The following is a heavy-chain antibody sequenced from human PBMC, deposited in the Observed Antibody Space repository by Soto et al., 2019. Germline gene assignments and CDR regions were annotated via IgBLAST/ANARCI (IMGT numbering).Heavy chain of an antibody. J-gene: IGHJ4*02. CDR1: GFTFSSYD. D-gene: IGHD6-19*01. V-gene: IGHV3-30*18. Sequence: QVQLVESGGGVVQPGRSLRLSCAASGFTFSSYDMHLVRQAPGKGLEWVAIISYDGSNKYYADSVKGRSTISRDNSKNTLYLQMNSLRADDTAVYYCAKEGLAVAGGDYWGQGTLVTVSS. CDR3: AKEGLAVAGGDY. CDR2: ISYDGSNK.